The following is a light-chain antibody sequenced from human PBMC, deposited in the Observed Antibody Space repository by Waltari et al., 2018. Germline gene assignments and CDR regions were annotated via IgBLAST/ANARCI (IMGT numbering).Light chain of an antibody. CDR2: DAS. Sequence: EIVLTQSPVTLSLSSGERATLSCRASQSLTTDLAWYQHRPGQAPRLIIYDASNRAAGIPARFSGSGSGTDFTHTISSLEPEDLAVYFCQQRTEWPRTFGPGTKVEI. V-gene: IGKV3-11*01. CDR1: QSLTTD. J-gene: IGKJ3*01. CDR3: QQRTEWPRT.